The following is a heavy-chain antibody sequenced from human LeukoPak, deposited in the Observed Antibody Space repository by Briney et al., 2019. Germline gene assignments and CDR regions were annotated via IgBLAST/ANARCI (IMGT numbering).Heavy chain of an antibody. CDR1: GFTFGDYA. CDR2: IRSKAYGGTT. D-gene: IGHD3-22*01. Sequence: GGSLRLSCTASGFTFGDYAMSWFRQAPGKGLEWVGFIRSKAYGGTTEYAASVKGRFTISRDDSKSIAYLQMNSLKTEDTAVYYCTREYKDGDSSGYPDAFDIWGQGTMVTVSS. V-gene: IGHV3-49*03. CDR3: TREYKDGDSSGYPDAFDI. J-gene: IGHJ3*02.